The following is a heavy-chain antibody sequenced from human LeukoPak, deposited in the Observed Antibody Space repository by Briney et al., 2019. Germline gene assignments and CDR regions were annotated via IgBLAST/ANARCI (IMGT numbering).Heavy chain of an antibody. V-gene: IGHV3-74*01. CDR2: INSDGSST. D-gene: IGHD3-22*01. CDR3: ARWGSSGYYYSAYYYFDY. J-gene: IGHJ4*02. Sequence: GGSLRLSCAATGFTFSSYWLHWVRQAPGKGLVWVSRINSDGSSTSYADSVKGRFTISRDNAKNTLYLQMNSLRAEDTAVYYCARWGSSGYYYSAYYYFDYWGQGTLVTVSP. CDR1: GFTFSSYW.